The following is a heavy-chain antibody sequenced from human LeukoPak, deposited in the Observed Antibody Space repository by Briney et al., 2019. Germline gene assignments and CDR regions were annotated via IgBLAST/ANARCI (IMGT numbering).Heavy chain of an antibody. CDR2: IIPIFGTA. J-gene: IGHJ4*02. CDR3: ARDSNYYDSSGSGFDY. Sequence: ASVKVSCKASGYTFTSYGISWVRQAPGQGLEWMGGIIPIFGTANYAQKFQGRVTITADESTSTAYMELSSLRSEDTAVYYCARDSNYYDSSGSGFDYWGQGTLVTVSS. V-gene: IGHV1-69*13. CDR1: GYTFTSYG. D-gene: IGHD3-22*01.